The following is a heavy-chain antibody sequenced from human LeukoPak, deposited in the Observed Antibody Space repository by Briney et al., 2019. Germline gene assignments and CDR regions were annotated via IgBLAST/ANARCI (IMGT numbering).Heavy chain of an antibody. V-gene: IGHV4-30-2*01. D-gene: IGHD6-13*01. CDR2: IYHSGST. CDR3: ASSWYRRGLDY. Sequence: SQTLSLTCAVSGGSISGGGCCWSWIRQPPGKGLEWIGYIYHSGSTYYNPSLKSQVTISVDRSKNQFSLKLSSVTAADTAVYYCASSWYRRGLDYWGQGTLVTVSS. J-gene: IGHJ4*02. CDR1: GGSISGGGCC.